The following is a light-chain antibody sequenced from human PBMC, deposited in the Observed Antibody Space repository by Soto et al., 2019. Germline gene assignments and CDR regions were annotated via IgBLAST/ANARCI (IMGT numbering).Light chain of an antibody. CDR1: QSVSSSY. V-gene: IGKV3-20*01. J-gene: IGKJ2*01. Sequence: EIVLTQSPGTLSLSPGERATLSCRASQSVSSSYLDWYQQKPGQAPRLLIYGASSRATGIPDRFSGSGSATDFNLTISSLEPEDFAVYYCQQYGRAFGQGTKLEIK. CDR3: QQYGRA. CDR2: GAS.